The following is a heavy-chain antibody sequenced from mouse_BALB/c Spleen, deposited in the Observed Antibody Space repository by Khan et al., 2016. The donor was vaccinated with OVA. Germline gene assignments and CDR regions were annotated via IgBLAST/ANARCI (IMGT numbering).Heavy chain of an antibody. CDR1: GFTFSNYG. D-gene: IGHD4-1*01. CDR2: ISSGGDYT. CDR3: ASHLTGSFAY. J-gene: IGHJ3*01. Sequence: EVQLVESGGDLVKPGGSLKLSCAASGFTFSNYGMSWVRQTPDKRLEWVATISSGGDYTYYPDSVKGRFTIFRDNAKNTLYLQMSSLKSEDTAMYHCASHLTGSFAYWGHGTLVTVSA. V-gene: IGHV5-6*01.